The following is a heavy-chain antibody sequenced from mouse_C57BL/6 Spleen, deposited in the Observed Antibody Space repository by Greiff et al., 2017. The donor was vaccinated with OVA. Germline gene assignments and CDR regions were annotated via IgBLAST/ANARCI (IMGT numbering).Heavy chain of an antibody. CDR3: ASITTVVANYFGY. Sequence: VQLQQSGPELVKPGASVKISCKASGYTFTDYYINWVKQRPGQGLEWIGWIFPGSGSTYYNEKFKGKATLTVDKSSSTAYMLLSSLTSEDSAVYFCASITTVVANYFGYWGQGTTLTVSS. D-gene: IGHD1-1*01. CDR1: GYTFTDYY. CDR2: IFPGSGST. V-gene: IGHV1-75*01. J-gene: IGHJ2*01.